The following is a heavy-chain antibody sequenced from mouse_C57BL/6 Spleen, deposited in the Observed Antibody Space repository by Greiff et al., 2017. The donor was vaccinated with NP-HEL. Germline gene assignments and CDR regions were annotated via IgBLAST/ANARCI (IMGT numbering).Heavy chain of an antibody. D-gene: IGHD1-1*01. Sequence: VQLQQSGPELVKPGASVKISCKASGYAFSSSWMNWVKQRPGKGLEWIGRISPGDGDNNYNGKFKGKATLTADKSSSTAYMQLSSLTSEDSAVYFCARGGDGSSPFAYWGQGTLVTVSA. CDR3: ARGGDGSSPFAY. V-gene: IGHV1-82*01. CDR2: ISPGDGDN. CDR1: GYAFSSSW. J-gene: IGHJ3*01.